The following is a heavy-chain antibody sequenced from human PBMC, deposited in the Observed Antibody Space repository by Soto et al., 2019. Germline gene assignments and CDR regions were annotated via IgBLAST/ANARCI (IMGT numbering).Heavy chain of an antibody. CDR2: INPNSGGT. V-gene: IGHV1-2*04. CDR1: GYTFTGYY. J-gene: IGHJ3*02. D-gene: IGHD6-13*01. Sequence: GASVKVSCKASGYTFTGYYMHWVRQAPGQGLEWMGWINPNSGGTNYAQKFQGWVTMTRDTSISTAYMELSRPRSDDTAVYYCARGGIAAAGTARFDIWGQGTMVTVSS. CDR3: ARGGIAAAGTARFDI.